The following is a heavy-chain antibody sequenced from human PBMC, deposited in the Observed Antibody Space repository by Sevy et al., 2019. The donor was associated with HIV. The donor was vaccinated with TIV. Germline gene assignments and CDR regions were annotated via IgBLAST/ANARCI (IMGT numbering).Heavy chain of an antibody. D-gene: IGHD2-15*01. CDR3: ARGRLYCSGGRCYPNWFDP. CDR2: IYFSGTT. V-gene: IGHV4-59*01. J-gene: IGHJ5*02. Sequence: SETLSLTCTVSGGSISTSYWSWIRQSPGKGLEWIGYIYFSGTTDYNPSLKSRVRMSLNTSKNQFSLQLSSVTTADTAVYFCARGRLYCSGGRCYPNWFDPWGQGTLVTVSS. CDR1: GGSISTSY.